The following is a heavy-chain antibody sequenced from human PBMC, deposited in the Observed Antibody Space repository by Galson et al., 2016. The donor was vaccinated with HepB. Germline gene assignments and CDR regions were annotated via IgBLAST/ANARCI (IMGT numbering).Heavy chain of an antibody. CDR2: IKEDGSEE. CDR1: GFTFSSYS. CDR3: AKKWSYGDYSFFDY. D-gene: IGHD4-17*01. V-gene: IGHV3-7*01. Sequence: SLRLSCAVSGFTFSSYSMNWVRQAPGKGLEWVANIKEDGSEEYYVDSVKGRFTISRDNAKNSLYLQMNRLRAEDTAVYYCAKKWSYGDYSFFDYWGQGTLVTVSS. J-gene: IGHJ4*02.